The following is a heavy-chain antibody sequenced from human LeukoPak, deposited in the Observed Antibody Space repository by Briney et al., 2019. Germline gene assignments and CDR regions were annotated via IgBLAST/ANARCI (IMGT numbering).Heavy chain of an antibody. J-gene: IGHJ4*02. Sequence: GGSLRLSCAASGFTFSSYAMSWVRQAPGKGLEWVSEISGSGGSTYYADSVKGRFTISRDNSKNTLYLQMNSLRAEDTAVYYCARGTTVTTTYDWGQGTLVTVSS. CDR1: GFTFSSYA. V-gene: IGHV3-23*01. CDR3: ARGTTVTTTYD. CDR2: ISGSGGST. D-gene: IGHD4-17*01.